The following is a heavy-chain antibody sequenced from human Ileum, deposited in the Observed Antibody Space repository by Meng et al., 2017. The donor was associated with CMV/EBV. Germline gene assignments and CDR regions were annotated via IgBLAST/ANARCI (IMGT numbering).Heavy chain of an antibody. CDR1: GFTLRNYN. CDR3: VKGREGHNSYSFDL. J-gene: IGHJ4*02. Sequence: GESLKISCAVSGFTLRNYNMNWVRQAPAKGLEWVSSISSTGHDMFYADSVKGRFTISRDKSKSTVYLQMKSLRGEDTAVYYCVKGREGHNSYSFDLWGQGTPVTVSS. CDR2: ISSTGHDM. V-gene: IGHV3-21*01. D-gene: IGHD5-24*01.